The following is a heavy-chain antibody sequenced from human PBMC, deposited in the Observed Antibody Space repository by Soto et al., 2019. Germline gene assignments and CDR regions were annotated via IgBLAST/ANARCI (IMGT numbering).Heavy chain of an antibody. CDR3: AGYYYGSGSTGGYYYYMDV. V-gene: IGHV3-21*01. CDR2: ISSSSSYI. D-gene: IGHD3-10*01. Sequence: EVQLVESGGGLVQPGGSLRLSCAASGFTFSSYSMNWVRQAPGKGLEWVSSISSSSSYIYYADSVKGRFTISRDNAKNSLYLQMNSLRAEDTAVYYCAGYYYGSGSTGGYYYYMDVWGKGTTVTVSS. CDR1: GFTFSSYS. J-gene: IGHJ6*03.